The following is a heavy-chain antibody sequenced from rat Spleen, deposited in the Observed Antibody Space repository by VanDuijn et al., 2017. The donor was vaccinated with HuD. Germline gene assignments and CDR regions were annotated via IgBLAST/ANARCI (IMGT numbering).Heavy chain of an antibody. CDR3: TRDNYDGTYYYGFAS. D-gene: IGHD1-12*02. CDR2: ISYDGSST. Sequence: EVKLVESGGGLVQPGRSLKLSCAASGFNTNDYWMGWVRQAPKKGLEWVATISYDGSSTYYRDSVKGRFTISRDDAKSTLYLQMNSLRSEDTATYYCTRDNYDGTYYYGFASWGQGTLVTVSS. J-gene: IGHJ3*01. CDR1: GFNTNDYW. V-gene: IGHV5-7*01.